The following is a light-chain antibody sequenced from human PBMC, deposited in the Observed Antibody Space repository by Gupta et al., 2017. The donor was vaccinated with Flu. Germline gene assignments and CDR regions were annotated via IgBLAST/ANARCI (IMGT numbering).Light chain of an antibody. J-gene: IGKJ1*01. CDR2: TLS. Sequence: EIVMTQTPLSLPVTPGEPASISCRSSQSLFNSDDGNTYLDWYLQKPGQSPQLLIHTLSCRASGVPDRFSGSGSGTDFTLKISRVEADDVGFYYCMQRKEIPVTFGQGTKVEIK. CDR3: MQRKEIPVT. CDR1: QSLFNSDDGNTY. V-gene: IGKV2-40*01.